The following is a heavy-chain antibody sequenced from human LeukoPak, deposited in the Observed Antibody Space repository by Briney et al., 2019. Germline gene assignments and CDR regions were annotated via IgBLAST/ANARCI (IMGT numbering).Heavy chain of an antibody. D-gene: IGHD6-13*01. Sequence: PSETLSLTCSVSGYSISSGYYWGWIRQPPGEGLEWIGSIYHSGSTYYNPSLKSRVTMSVDTSKNQFSLKLSSVTAADTAVYYCARGRGQQLGNFDYWGQGTLVTVSS. J-gene: IGHJ4*02. CDR2: IYHSGST. CDR1: GYSISSGYY. CDR3: ARGRGQQLGNFDY. V-gene: IGHV4-38-2*02.